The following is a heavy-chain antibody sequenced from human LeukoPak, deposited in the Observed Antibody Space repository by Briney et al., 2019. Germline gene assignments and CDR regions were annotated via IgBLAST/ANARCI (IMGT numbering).Heavy chain of an antibody. D-gene: IGHD4/OR15-4a*01. Sequence: PSETLSLTCTVSGGSISNYYWSWIRQPAGKGLEWIGRIYTSGSTNYNPSLKSRVTISVDTSKNQFSLKLSSVTAADTAVYYCARVGGNYVGASYYYYYYMDVWGKGTTVTVSS. J-gene: IGHJ6*03. CDR1: GGSISNYY. CDR2: IYTSGST. V-gene: IGHV4-4*07. CDR3: ARVGGNYVGASYYYYYYMDV.